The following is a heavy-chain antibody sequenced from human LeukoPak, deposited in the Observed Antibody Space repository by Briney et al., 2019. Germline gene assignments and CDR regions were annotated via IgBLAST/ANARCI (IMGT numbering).Heavy chain of an antibody. CDR3: AKGATSADCSVLDY. CDR1: GFTFTSYE. V-gene: IGHV3-48*03. D-gene: IGHD2-21*02. J-gene: IGHJ4*02. CDR2: ISSSGSTR. Sequence: GGSLRLSCAAPGFTFTSYEMNWVRQAPGKGLEWVAYISSSGSTRYYADSVKGRFTISRDNANNSLYLQMDSLRAEDKAVYYCAKGATSADCSVLDYWGQGTLVTVSS.